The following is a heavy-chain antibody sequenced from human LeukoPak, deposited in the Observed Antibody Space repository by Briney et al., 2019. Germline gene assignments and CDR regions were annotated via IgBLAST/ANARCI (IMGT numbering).Heavy chain of an antibody. V-gene: IGHV1-46*01. J-gene: IGHJ4*02. Sequence: ASVKVSCKGSGYTFTSNYIHWVRQAPGQGLEWVGMIYPRDGSTSYAQKLQGRVTVTRDTSTSTVHMELSGLRPEDTAVYYCARDQEGFDYWGQGTLVTVSS. CDR1: GYTFTSNY. CDR2: IYPRDGST. CDR3: ARDQEGFDY.